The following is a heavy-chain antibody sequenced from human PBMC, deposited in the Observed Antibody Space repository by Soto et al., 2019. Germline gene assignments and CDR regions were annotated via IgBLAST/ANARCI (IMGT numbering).Heavy chain of an antibody. D-gene: IGHD4-17*01. J-gene: IGHJ3*02. V-gene: IGHV4-4*02. Sequence: KTSETLSLTCAVSGDSISSNNWWSWVRQSPGKGLEWIGEIYHSGRTNYNPSLKSRVTISVDKSKNQLSLKLSSVTAADTAVHYWGSAGDFPLTGSFGNQGQRAL. CDR1: GDSISSNNW. CDR2: IYHSGRT. CDR3: GSAGDFPLTGSFGN.